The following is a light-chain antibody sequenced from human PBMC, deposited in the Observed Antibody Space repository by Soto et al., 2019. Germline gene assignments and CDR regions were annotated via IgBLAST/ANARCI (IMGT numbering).Light chain of an antibody. J-gene: IGKJ4*01. CDR3: QQYPSLPLT. CDR1: QSISSW. Sequence: DFQMTQSPSTLSASVGDRVTITCRASQSISSWLAWYQQKPGKAPKLLIYKASSLQSGVPSRFSVSGSGTEFTLTISGLKPDEFAAYYFQQYPSLPLTFGEGTKVEIK. V-gene: IGKV1-5*03. CDR2: KAS.